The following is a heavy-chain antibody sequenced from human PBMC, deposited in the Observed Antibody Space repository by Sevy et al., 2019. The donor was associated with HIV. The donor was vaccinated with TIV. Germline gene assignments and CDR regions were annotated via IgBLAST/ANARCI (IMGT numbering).Heavy chain of an antibody. Sequence: GGSLRLSCAASGFSFSSYGMHWVRQAPGKGLEWLALICIDGSNEYYADSVKGRFTISRDIAKNTLYLQMNSLRAEDTAVYYCASDLKFYGYRDYGPAFNPDHWGRGTLVTVSS. V-gene: IGHV3-33*01. J-gene: IGHJ4*02. CDR3: ASDLKFYGYRDYGPAFNPDH. D-gene: IGHD3-16*01. CDR1: GFSFSSYG. CDR2: ICIDGSNE.